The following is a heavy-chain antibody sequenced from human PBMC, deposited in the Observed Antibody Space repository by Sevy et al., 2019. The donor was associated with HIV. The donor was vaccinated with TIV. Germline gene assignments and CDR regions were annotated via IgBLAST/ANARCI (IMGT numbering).Heavy chain of an antibody. V-gene: IGHV4-59*01. Sequence: SETLSLTCTVSGGSISAYYWSWIRQPPGKALEYIGYIYYTGSTNYNPSLENRGTMSVDTSKNQFSLKLNSVTAADTAVYYCTRAPPVRSGDDSLNWFDPWGQGTLVTVSS. CDR1: GGSISAYY. CDR2: IYYTGST. D-gene: IGHD5-12*01. CDR3: TRAPPVRSGDDSLNWFDP. J-gene: IGHJ5*02.